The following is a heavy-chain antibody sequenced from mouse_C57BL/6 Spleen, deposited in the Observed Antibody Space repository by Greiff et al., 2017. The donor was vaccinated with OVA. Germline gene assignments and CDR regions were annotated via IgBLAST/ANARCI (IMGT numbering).Heavy chain of an antibody. CDR1: GFTFSDYG. CDR2: ISSGSSTI. J-gene: IGHJ4*01. Sequence: EVKLVESGGGLVKPGGSLKLSCAASGFTFSDYGMHWVRQAPEKGLEWVAYISSGSSTIYYADTVKGRFTISRDNAKNTLFLQMTSLGSEDTAMYKRERRGCDYAMDYWGQGTSVTVSS. CDR3: ERRGCDYAMDY. V-gene: IGHV5-17*01.